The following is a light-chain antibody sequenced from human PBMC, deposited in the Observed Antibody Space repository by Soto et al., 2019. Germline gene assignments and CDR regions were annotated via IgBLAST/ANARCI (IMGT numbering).Light chain of an antibody. V-gene: IGLV2-14*01. Sequence: QSALTQPPSASGSPGQSVTISCTGTSSDVGDYDYVSWYQQHPGKAPKVVIYEVKNRPSGVSNRFSGSKSGNTASLTISGLQADDEADYYCCSYTSSSTLYVFGTGTKLTVL. CDR3: CSYTSSSTLYV. CDR2: EVK. J-gene: IGLJ1*01. CDR1: SSDVGDYDY.